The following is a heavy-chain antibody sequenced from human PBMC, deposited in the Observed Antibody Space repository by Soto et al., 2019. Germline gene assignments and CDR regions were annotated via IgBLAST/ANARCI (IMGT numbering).Heavy chain of an antibody. V-gene: IGHV1-18*04. CDR1: GYTFTSYG. D-gene: IGHD2-2*01. CDR2: ISAYNGNT. J-gene: IGHJ4*02. Sequence: QVQLVQSGAYVKKPWASVKVSCKASGYTFTSYGISWVRQSPGPGLEWMGWISAYNGNTNYAQKLQGRVTMTTDTSTSTAYMELRSLRSDDTAVYYCAVLPAQNFEIDYWGQGTLVTVSS. CDR3: AVLPAQNFEIDY.